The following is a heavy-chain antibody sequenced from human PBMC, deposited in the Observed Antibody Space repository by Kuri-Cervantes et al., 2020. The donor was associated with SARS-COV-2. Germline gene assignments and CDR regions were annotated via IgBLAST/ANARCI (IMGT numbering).Heavy chain of an antibody. D-gene: IGHD1-26*01. Sequence: ESLKISCTVSNGSISNYYWSWIRQSPGKGLEWIGYIYYSGNTNYNPSLESRVTMSVDTSKNQFSLKLSSVTAADTAVYYCASVGPGSVHWGQGTLVTVSS. CDR3: ASVGPGSVH. J-gene: IGHJ4*02. CDR2: IYYSGNT. CDR1: NGSISNYY. V-gene: IGHV4-59*01.